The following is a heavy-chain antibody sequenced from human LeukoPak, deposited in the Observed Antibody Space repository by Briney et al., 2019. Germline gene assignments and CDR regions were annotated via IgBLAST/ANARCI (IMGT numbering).Heavy chain of an antibody. V-gene: IGHV1-46*01. CDR1: GFTFTSYY. CDR3: ARDNSVGDNAWWFDP. CDR2: INPTGGST. Sequence: ASVTVSCKASGFTFTSYYMHWVRQAPGQGLEWMGLINPTGGSTGYAQKFQGRVTMTRDMSTSTDYMELSSLRSEDTAIYYCARDNSVGDNAWWFDPWGQGTLVTVSS. D-gene: IGHD1-26*01. J-gene: IGHJ5*02.